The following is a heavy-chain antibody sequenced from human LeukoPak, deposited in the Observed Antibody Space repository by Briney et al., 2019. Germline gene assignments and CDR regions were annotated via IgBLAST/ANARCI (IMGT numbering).Heavy chain of an antibody. V-gene: IGHV3-7*04. CDR2: IKLDGSEK. CDR3: AREYCSSSRCYLIEKRVDFDF. CDR1: GFTFSNYW. D-gene: IGHD2-2*01. J-gene: IGHJ4*02. Sequence: GGSLRLSCAASGFTFSNYWMSWVRQPPGGGLEWVANIKLDGSEKYYVDSVKGRFTISRDNAKNSLYLQMNSLRAEDTAVYYCAREYCSSSRCYLIEKRVDFDFWGLGTLVTVSS.